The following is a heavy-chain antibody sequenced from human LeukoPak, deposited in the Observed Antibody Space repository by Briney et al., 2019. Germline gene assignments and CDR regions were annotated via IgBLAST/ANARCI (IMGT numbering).Heavy chain of an antibody. Sequence: ASVKVSCKAARGTFSSYAISWVRQAPGQGLEWMGGIIPIFGTANYAQKFQGRVTITTDESTSTAYKELSSLRSEDTAVYYCARDQSSYYYDSSGYTRGKRAHRYYFDYWGQGTLVTVSS. CDR1: RGTFSSYA. CDR3: ARDQSSYYYDSSGYTRGKRAHRYYFDY. J-gene: IGHJ4*02. V-gene: IGHV1-69*05. CDR2: IIPIFGTA. D-gene: IGHD3-22*01.